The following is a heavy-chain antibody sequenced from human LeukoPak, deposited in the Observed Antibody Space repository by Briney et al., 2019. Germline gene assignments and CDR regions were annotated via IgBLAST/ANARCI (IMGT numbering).Heavy chain of an antibody. V-gene: IGHV4-39*01. D-gene: IGHD3-10*01. CDR1: GGSISSSNYY. J-gene: IGHJ4*02. Sequence: SETLSLTCTVSGGSISSSNYYWGWIRQPPGKGLEWIGSIYYSGSTYYNPSLKSRVTISVDTSKNQFSLKLSSVTAADTAVYYCARVRGKSYGFDYWGQGTLVTVSS. CDR2: IYYSGST. CDR3: ARVRGKSYGFDY.